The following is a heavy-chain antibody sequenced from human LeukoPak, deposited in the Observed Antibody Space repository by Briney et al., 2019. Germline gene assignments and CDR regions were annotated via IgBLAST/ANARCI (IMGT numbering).Heavy chain of an antibody. CDR2: IYHSGST. CDR3: ARNGITIFGVVPYWYFDL. CDR1: GYSISSGYY. V-gene: IGHV4-38-2*01. J-gene: IGHJ2*01. D-gene: IGHD3-3*01. Sequence: SSETLSLTCAVSGYSISSGYYWGWIRQPPGKGLEWIGSIYHSGSTYYNPSLKSRVTISVDTSKNQFSLKLSSVTAADTAVYYCARNGITIFGVVPYWYFDLWGCGTLVTVSS.